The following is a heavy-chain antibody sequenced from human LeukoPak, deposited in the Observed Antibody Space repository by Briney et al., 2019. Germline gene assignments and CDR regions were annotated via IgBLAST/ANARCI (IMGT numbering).Heavy chain of an antibody. CDR3: ASAIGGVAGTSYFDY. J-gene: IGHJ4*02. Sequence: SETLSLTCTVSGGSISSYYWSWIGQPPGKGLEWIGYIYYSGSTYYNPSLKSRVTISVATSKSQFSLKLSSVTAADTAVYYCASAIGGVAGTSYFDYWGQGTLVTVSS. CDR2: IYYSGST. V-gene: IGHV4-59*12. CDR1: GGSISSYY. D-gene: IGHD6-19*01.